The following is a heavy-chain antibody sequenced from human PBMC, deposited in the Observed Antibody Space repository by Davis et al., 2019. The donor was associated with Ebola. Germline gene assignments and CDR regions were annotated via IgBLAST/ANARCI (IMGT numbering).Heavy chain of an antibody. J-gene: IGHJ4*02. CDR1: GGSISSYY. CDR2: IYYSGST. D-gene: IGHD3-22*01. CDR3: ARLQVQYYYDSSGYYSTPNTIDY. V-gene: IGHV4-39*01. Sequence: SETLSLTCTVSGGSISSYYWGWIRQPPGKGLEWIGSIYYSGSTYYNPSLKSRVTISVDTSKNQFSLKLSSVTAADTAVYYCARLQVQYYYDSSGYYSTPNTIDYWGQGTLVTVSS.